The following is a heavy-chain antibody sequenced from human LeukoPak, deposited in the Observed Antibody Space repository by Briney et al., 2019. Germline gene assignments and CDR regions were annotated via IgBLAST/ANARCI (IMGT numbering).Heavy chain of an antibody. V-gene: IGHV3-23*01. CDR3: AKGEMATNHFDY. D-gene: IGHD5-24*01. CDR2: ISGNGGST. J-gene: IGHJ4*02. Sequence: GGSLRLSCAASGFTFSDYYMSWVRQAPGKGLEWVSGISGNGGSTYYADSVKGRFTISRDNSKNTLYLQMNSLRAEDTAVYYCAKGEMATNHFDYWGQGTLVTVSS. CDR1: GFTFSDYY.